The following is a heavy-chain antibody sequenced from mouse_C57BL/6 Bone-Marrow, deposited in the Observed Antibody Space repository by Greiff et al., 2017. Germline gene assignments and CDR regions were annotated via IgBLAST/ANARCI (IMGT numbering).Heavy chain of an antibody. D-gene: IGHD2-2*01. Sequence: VHLKQSVAELVRPGASVKLSCTASGFNIKNTYMHWVKQRPEQGLEWIGRIDPANGNTKYDPKFQCKAKITADTSSNTAYRHPSSLTCEDTAMYSWVRGGSRRAFAYGGQGTVVTVSA. J-gene: IGHJ3*01. CDR1: GFNIKNTY. CDR2: IDPANGNT. V-gene: IGHV14-3*01. CDR3: VRGGSRRAFAY.